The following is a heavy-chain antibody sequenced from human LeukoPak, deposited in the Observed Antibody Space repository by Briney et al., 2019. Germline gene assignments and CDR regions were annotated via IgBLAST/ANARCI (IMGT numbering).Heavy chain of an antibody. Sequence: SQTLSLTCTVSGGSISSGGYYWSWIRQPAGKGLEWIGRIYTSGSTNYNPSLKSRVTMSVDTSKNQFSLKLSSVTAADTAVYYCARDLYDSSGYYFLDYWGQGTLVTVSS. CDR2: IYTSGST. J-gene: IGHJ4*02. D-gene: IGHD3-22*01. CDR3: ARDLYDSSGYYFLDY. CDR1: GGSISSGGYY. V-gene: IGHV4-61*02.